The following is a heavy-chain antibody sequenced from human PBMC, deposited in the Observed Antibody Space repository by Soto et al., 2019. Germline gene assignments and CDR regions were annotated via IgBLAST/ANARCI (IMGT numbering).Heavy chain of an antibody. V-gene: IGHV3-53*01. CDR1: GFTVSSDY. CDR3: PSAYGGHPALFDP. Sequence: EVQLVESGGGLIQPGGSLRLSCAASGFTVSSDYMSWVRQAPGKGLEWVSVIYTGGSTYYADSVKGRFTFSRDNSKNTLYLQMNSLRAEDTAVYYCPSAYGGHPALFDPWGQGTLVTVSS. J-gene: IGHJ5*02. CDR2: IYTGGST. D-gene: IGHD4-17*01.